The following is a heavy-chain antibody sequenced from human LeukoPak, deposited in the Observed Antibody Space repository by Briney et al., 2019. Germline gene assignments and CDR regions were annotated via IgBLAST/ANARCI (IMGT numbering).Heavy chain of an antibody. D-gene: IGHD4-17*01. Sequence: GGSLRLSCAASGFTFSSYWMHWVRQAPGKGLVWVSRINSDGSSTSYADSVKGRFTISRDNAKNTLYLQMNSLRAEDTAVYYCARADLDYGDYSGYYYYGMDVWGQGTTVTVSS. CDR2: INSDGSST. CDR1: GFTFSSYW. J-gene: IGHJ6*02. V-gene: IGHV3-74*01. CDR3: ARADLDYGDYSGYYYYGMDV.